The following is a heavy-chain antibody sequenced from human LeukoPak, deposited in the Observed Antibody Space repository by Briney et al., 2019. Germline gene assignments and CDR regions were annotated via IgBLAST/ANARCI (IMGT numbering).Heavy chain of an antibody. CDR3: TTYPYRASGSN. CDR2: IKSKTDGGTT. J-gene: IGHJ4*02. V-gene: IGHV3-15*01. D-gene: IGHD3-10*01. Sequence: GGSLRLSCAASGFTFSNAWMSWVCQAPGKRLEWVGRIKSKTDGGTTDYAAPVKGRFTISRDDSKNTLYLQMNSLKTEDTAVYYCTTYPYRASGSNWGQGTLLTVSS. CDR1: GFTFSNAW.